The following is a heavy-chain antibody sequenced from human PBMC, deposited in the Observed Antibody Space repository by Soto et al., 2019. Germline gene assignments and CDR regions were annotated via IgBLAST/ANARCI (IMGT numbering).Heavy chain of an antibody. D-gene: IGHD6-19*01. J-gene: IGHJ5*02. Sequence: ASVKVSFKASGYTFTSYGISWVRQAPGQGLEWMGWISAYNGNTNYAQKLQGRVTMTTDTSTSTAYMELRSLRSDDTAVYYCARVKAVAGTGWFDPWGQGTLVTVSS. CDR1: GYTFTSYG. CDR3: ARVKAVAGTGWFDP. CDR2: ISAYNGNT. V-gene: IGHV1-18*01.